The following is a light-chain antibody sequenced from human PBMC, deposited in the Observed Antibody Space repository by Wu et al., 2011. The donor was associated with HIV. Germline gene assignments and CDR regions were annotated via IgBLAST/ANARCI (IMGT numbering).Light chain of an antibody. CDR3: QQRGNWPLT. V-gene: IGKV3-11*01. CDR1: QTVGSN. J-gene: IGKJ5*01. Sequence: SCRTSQTVGSNLAWYQQKPWPRLPGSSSMVHPTRATGISARFSGSGSGTAFTLTISSLEPEDFAVYYCQQRGNWPLTFGQGTRLEIK. CDR2: VHP.